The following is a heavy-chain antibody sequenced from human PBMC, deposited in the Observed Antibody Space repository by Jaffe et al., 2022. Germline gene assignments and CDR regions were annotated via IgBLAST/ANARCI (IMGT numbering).Heavy chain of an antibody. CDR1: GFTFDDYA. CDR3: AKGARSRGGYEFDP. CDR2: ISWDGGST. D-gene: IGHD3-16*01. Sequence: EVQLVESGGVVVQPGGSLRLSCAASGFTFDDYAMHWVRQAPGKGLEWVSLISWDGGSTYYADSVKGRFTISRDNSKNSLYLQMNSLRAEDTALYYCAKGARSRGGYEFDPWGQGTLVTVSS. V-gene: IGHV3-43D*04. J-gene: IGHJ5*02.